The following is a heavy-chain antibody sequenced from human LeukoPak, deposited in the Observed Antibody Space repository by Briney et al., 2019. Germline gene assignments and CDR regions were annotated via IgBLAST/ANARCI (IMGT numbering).Heavy chain of an antibody. Sequence: PSETLSLTCAVYGGSFSGYYWSWIRQPPGKGLEWIGEINHSGSTNYNPSLKSRVTISVDTSKTQFSLKLSSVTAADTAVYYCARYKDRLGYSSSWYYFDYWGQGTLVTVSS. V-gene: IGHV4-34*01. CDR3: ARYKDRLGYSSSWYYFDY. D-gene: IGHD6-13*01. CDR1: GGSFSGYY. J-gene: IGHJ4*02. CDR2: INHSGST.